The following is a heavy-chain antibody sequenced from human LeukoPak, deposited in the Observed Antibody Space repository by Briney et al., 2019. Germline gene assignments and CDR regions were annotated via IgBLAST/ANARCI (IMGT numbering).Heavy chain of an antibody. CDR1: GGTFSSYA. J-gene: IGHJ5*02. CDR3: ALRRGSWSGYYWFDP. Sequence: SVKVSCKASGGTFSSYAISWVRQAPGQGLEWMGGIIPIFGTANYAQKFQGRVTITAGESTSTAYMELSSLRSEDTAVYYCALRRGSWSGYYWFDPWGQGTLVTVSS. D-gene: IGHD3-3*01. CDR2: IIPIFGTA. V-gene: IGHV1-69*13.